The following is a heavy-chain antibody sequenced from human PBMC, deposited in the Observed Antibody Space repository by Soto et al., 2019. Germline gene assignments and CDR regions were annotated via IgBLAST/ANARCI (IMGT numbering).Heavy chain of an antibody. V-gene: IGHV3-33*01. Sequence: QVQLVESGGGVVQPGRSLRLSCAASGFTFSSYGMHWVRQAPGKGLEWVAVIWYDGSNKYYADSVKGRFTIYRDNSKNTLYLQMNSLRAEDTAVYYCAREGGSEYYFDYWGQGTLVTVSS. CDR3: AREGGSEYYFDY. CDR1: GFTFSSYG. J-gene: IGHJ4*02. CDR2: IWYDGSNK. D-gene: IGHD2-15*01.